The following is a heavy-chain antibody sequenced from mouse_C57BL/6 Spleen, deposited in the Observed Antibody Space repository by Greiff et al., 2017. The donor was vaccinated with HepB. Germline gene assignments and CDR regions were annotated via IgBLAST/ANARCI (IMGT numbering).Heavy chain of an antibody. D-gene: IGHD2-4*01. CDR2: IYPGDGDT. J-gene: IGHJ2*01. CDR3: ARGDYGYFDY. Sequence: VKLQESGAELVKPGASVKISCKASGYAFSSYWMNWVKQRPGKGLEWIGQIYPGDGDTNYNGKFKGKATLTADKSSSTAYMQLSSLTSEDSAVYFCARGDYGYFDYWGQGTTLTVSS. V-gene: IGHV1-80*01. CDR1: GYAFSSYW.